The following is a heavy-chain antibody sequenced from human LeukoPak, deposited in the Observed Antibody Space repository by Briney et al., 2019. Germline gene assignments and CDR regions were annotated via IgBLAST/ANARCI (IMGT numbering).Heavy chain of an antibody. D-gene: IGHD5-18*01. CDR2: ISAYNGNT. J-gene: IGHJ3*02. CDR1: GYTFTSYG. V-gene: IGHV1-18*01. CDR3: ARGSTAMVTYGAFDI. Sequence: ASVKVSCKASGYTFTSYGISWVRQAPGQGLEWMGWISAYNGNTNYAQKIQGRVTMTTDTSTSTAYMELRSLRSDDTAVYYCARGSTAMVTYGAFDIWGQGTMVTVSS.